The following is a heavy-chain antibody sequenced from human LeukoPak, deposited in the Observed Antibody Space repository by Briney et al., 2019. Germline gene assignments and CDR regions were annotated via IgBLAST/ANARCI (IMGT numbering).Heavy chain of an antibody. CDR2: IYYSGGT. Sequence: SEALSLTCTVSGGSISSSSYYWSWIRQPPGKGLEWIGSIYYSGGTYYNPSLKSRVSISVDTSKNQFSLKLSSVTAADTAVYYCARGGYYYDSSGYFPSMDVWGKGTTVTVSS. CDR3: ARGGYYYDSSGYFPSMDV. J-gene: IGHJ6*03. D-gene: IGHD3-22*01. CDR1: GGSISSSSYY. V-gene: IGHV4-39*07.